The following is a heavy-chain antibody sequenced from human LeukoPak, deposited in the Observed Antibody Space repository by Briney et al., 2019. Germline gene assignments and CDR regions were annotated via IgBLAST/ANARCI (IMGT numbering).Heavy chain of an antibody. CDR1: GFTFSDSY. D-gene: IGHD3-16*01. CDR2: ISTYGTTI. CDR3: ARASAYPKPFDC. J-gene: IGHJ4*02. V-gene: IGHV3-11*04. Sequence: GGALRISCEASGFTFSDSYMSWIRRAPGMGLDRISPISTYGTTIYYADSVNGRFTISRDNAKNSLYLQMNSLRAEDTAVYFCARASAYPKPFDCWGQGTLVTVPS.